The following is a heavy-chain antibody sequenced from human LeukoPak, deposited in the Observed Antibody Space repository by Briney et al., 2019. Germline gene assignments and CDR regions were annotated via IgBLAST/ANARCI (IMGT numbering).Heavy chain of an antibody. D-gene: IGHD3-22*01. Sequence: ASVKVSCKASGYTFTSYDINWVRQATGQGLEWMGWMNPNSGNTGYAQKFQGRVTMTRNTSISTAYMELSSLRSVDTAVYYCARGYRAYYDSSGYSDYWGQGTLVTVSS. CDR2: MNPNSGNT. J-gene: IGHJ4*02. CDR3: ARGYRAYYDSSGYSDY. V-gene: IGHV1-8*01. CDR1: GYTFTSYD.